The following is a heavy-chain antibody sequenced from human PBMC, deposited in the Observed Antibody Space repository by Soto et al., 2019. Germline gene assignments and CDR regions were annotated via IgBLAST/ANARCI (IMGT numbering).Heavy chain of an antibody. CDR3: ARGPPLGY. J-gene: IGHJ4*02. CDR2: AYYSGST. Sequence: SETLSLTCTVSGGSISSGGYYWSWIRQHPGKGLEWIGCAYYSGSTYYNPSLKSRLTISVDTSKNQFSLKLSSVTAADTAVYYCARGPPLGYWGQGTLVTVS. V-gene: IGHV4-31*03. CDR1: GGSISSGGYY.